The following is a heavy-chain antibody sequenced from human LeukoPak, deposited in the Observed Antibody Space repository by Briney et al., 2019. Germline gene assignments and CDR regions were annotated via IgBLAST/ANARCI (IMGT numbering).Heavy chain of an antibody. V-gene: IGHV3-7*01. CDR1: GFTSSSYW. J-gene: IGHJ6*03. CDR3: ARDLGGTNYYYYYMDV. D-gene: IGHD1-1*01. CDR2: IKQDGSEK. Sequence: GGSLRLSCAASGFTSSSYWMSWVRQAPGKGLEWVANIKQDGSEKYYVDSVKGRFTISRDNAKNSLYLQMNSLRAEDTAVYYCARDLGGTNYYYYYMDVWGKGTTVTVSS.